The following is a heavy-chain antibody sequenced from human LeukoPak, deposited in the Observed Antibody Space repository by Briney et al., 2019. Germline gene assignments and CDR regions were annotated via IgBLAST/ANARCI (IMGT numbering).Heavy chain of an antibody. CDR2: IYYTGST. Sequence: PSETLSLTCTVSGGSISSGGYYWSWIRQHAGKGLEWIGYIYYTGSTYYNPSLKSRVTISVDTSKNQFSLKLSSVTAADTALYYCPRSRLPYDFDYWGQGTLVTVSS. CDR1: GGSISSGGYY. D-gene: IGHD3-16*01. V-gene: IGHV4-31*03. CDR3: PRSRLPYDFDY. J-gene: IGHJ4*02.